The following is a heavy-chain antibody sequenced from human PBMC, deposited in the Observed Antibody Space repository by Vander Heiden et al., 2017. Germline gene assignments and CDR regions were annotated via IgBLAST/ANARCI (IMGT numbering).Heavy chain of an antibody. J-gene: IGHJ4*01. D-gene: IGHD3-16*02. Sequence: EVQLLESGGGLVQRGGSLRLSCVASGLPFSNYDMSWFLQAAGKGLEWVSGISGSGEGTDDSDAVKGRLTIARDNSKNTLFIKMERGRAEDTAVDDCALRISLIEYGGQGTMVTVCS. CDR3: ALRISLIEY. CDR2: ISGSGEGT. CDR1: GLPFSNYD. V-gene: IGHV3-23*01.